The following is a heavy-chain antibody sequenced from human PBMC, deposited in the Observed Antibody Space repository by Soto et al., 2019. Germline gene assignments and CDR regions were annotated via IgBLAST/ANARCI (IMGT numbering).Heavy chain of an antibody. CDR2: VIPVFNTS. CDR1: GGAFGRYS. J-gene: IGHJ4*02. V-gene: IGHV1-69*13. Sequence: VKVSCKASGGAFGRYSVSWVRQAPGQGLEWIGGVIPVFNTSNYSLKFQGRVAIFADLSTSTVFMELRSLRSEDTALYYCARGDEMTAVTIFEYWGQGTLVTVSS. D-gene: IGHD4-17*01. CDR3: ARGDEMTAVTIFEY.